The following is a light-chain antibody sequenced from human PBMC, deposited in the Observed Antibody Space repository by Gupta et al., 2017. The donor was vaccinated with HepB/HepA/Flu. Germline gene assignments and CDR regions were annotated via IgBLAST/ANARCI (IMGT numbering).Light chain of an antibody. J-gene: IGKJ2*04. CDR1: QSVSSSY. Sequence: EIVLTQSPATLSLSPGERATLSCRASQSVSSSYLAWYQQKPGQAPRLLIYGASSRATGIPDRFSGGGSGTDFTLTISRLEPEDFAVYYCQQTGSFGQWTKLEIK. CDR2: GAS. CDR3: QQTGS. V-gene: IGKV3-20*01.